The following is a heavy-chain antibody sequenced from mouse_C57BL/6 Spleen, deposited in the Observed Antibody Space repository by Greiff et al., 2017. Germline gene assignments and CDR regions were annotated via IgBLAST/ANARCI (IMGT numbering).Heavy chain of an antibody. CDR3: ATYYSNYVNYFDY. J-gene: IGHJ2*01. CDR2: ISYDGSN. V-gene: IGHV3-6*01. CDR1: GYSITSGYY. D-gene: IGHD2-5*01. Sequence: DVQLQESGPGLVKPSQSLSLTCSVTGYSITSGYYWNWIRQFPGNKLEWMGYISYDGSNNYNPSLKNRISITRDTSKNQFFLKLNSVTTEDTATYYCATYYSNYVNYFDYWGQGTTLTVSS.